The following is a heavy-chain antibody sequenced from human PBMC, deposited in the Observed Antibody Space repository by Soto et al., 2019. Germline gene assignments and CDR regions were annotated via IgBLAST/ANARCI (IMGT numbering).Heavy chain of an antibody. D-gene: IGHD2-2*01. CDR3: ARDIVLVPFFFGYYGMDV. Sequence: QVQLQESGPGLVKPSQTLSLTCTVSGDSISSGDYYWSWIRQPPGKGLEGIGNIYYSGSTYYNPYLKSRVTISVDTSKNQFSLKLSSVTAADTAVYYCARDIVLVPFFFGYYGMDVWGQGTTVTVSS. CDR1: GDSISSGDYY. J-gene: IGHJ6*02. CDR2: IYYSGST. V-gene: IGHV4-30-4*01.